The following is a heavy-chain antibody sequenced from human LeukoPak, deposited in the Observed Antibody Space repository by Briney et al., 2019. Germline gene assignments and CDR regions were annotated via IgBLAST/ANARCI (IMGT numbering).Heavy chain of an antibody. CDR2: ISGSSGGST. D-gene: IGHD2-2*01. J-gene: IGHJ4*02. CDR1: GFTFNYYA. Sequence: GGSLRLSCAASGFTFNYYAMMWVRQGPGKGLEWVSVISGSSGGSTYYADSVKGRFTISRDNSKNTLYVQMNSLRAEDTAIYYCAKHLASYRSGTSCYDAFDYWGQGTLVTVSS. V-gene: IGHV3-23*01. CDR3: AKHLASYRSGTSCYDAFDY.